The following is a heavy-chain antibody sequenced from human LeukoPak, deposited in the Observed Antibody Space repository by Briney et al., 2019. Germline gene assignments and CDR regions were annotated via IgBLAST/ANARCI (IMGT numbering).Heavy chain of an antibody. CDR1: GYTFTHYY. CDR3: ARGAYSYAQDF. V-gene: IGHV1-46*01. J-gene: IGHJ4*02. CDR2: INPSGGST. D-gene: IGHD5-18*01. Sequence: ASVKVSCKTSGYTFTHYYIHWVRQAPGQGLEWMGIINPSGGSTNYAQTFQGRLSMTRDTSTSTVYMELSSLRSGDTAVYYCARGAYSYAQDFWGQGTLVTVSS.